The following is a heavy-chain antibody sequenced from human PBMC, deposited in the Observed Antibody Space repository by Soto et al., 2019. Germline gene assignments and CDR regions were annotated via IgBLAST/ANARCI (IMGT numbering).Heavy chain of an antibody. Sequence: EVQLLESGGGLVQPGGSLRLSCAASGFTFSSYALSWVRQAPGKGLEWVSALSVTGDSADYANSVKGRFTISRDDSKTTLYLVMSSLRVEDTAIYYCARDNGNYGSGSFAHWGQGTLVTVSS. CDR2: LSVTGDSA. CDR3: ARDNGNYGSGSFAH. J-gene: IGHJ4*02. D-gene: IGHD3-10*01. V-gene: IGHV3-23*01. CDR1: GFTFSSYA.